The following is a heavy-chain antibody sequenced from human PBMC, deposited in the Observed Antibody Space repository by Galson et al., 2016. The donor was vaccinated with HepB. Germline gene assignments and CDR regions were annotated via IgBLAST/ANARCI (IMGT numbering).Heavy chain of an antibody. D-gene: IGHD3-10*01. V-gene: IGHV3-30*18. J-gene: IGHJ6*02. CDR2: MSYDGSNE. CDR1: GFTFSRYA. Sequence: SLRLSCAASGFTFSRYAMHWVRQAPGKGLEWVAVMSYDGSNEDYIDSVKGRFSISRDNSENTLYLQMSSLRVEDTAMYYCAKDWNYYGSGSYWGPYYYGMDVWGQGTTVTVSS. CDR3: AKDWNYYGSGSYWGPYYYGMDV.